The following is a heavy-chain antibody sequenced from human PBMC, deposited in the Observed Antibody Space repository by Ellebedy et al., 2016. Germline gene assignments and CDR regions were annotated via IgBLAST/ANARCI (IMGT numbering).Heavy chain of an antibody. CDR2: ISGHSGKT. CDR3: EREPWNSPK. D-gene: IGHD1/OR15-1a*01. CDR1: GYIFSTYG. Sequence: ASVKVSCXASGYIFSTYGISWVRQAPGQGLEWMGWISGHSGKTNYVQKFQGRVTMTTDTSTTTAYMELRSLTSDDTAVYYCEREPWNSPKWGQGTLVTVSS. J-gene: IGHJ4*02. V-gene: IGHV1-18*01.